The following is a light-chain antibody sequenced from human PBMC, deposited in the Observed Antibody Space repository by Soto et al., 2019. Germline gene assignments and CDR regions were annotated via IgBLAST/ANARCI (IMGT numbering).Light chain of an antibody. J-gene: IGKJ3*01. V-gene: IGKV3-20*01. Sequence: EVVLTQSPGTLSLSPGERATLSCRASQSVTNSYLAWYQQKPGQAPRLLIYGASTRATGIPDRFSASGSGTDFTLTISRLEPEDFAVYYCQQHGSSPFTFGPGTKVHIK. CDR3: QQHGSSPFT. CDR1: QSVTNSY. CDR2: GAS.